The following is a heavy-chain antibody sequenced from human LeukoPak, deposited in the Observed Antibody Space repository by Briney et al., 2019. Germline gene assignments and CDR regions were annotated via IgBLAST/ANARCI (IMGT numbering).Heavy chain of an antibody. CDR3: ARVSLIRV. D-gene: IGHD3-16*01. J-gene: IGHJ4*02. V-gene: IGHV3-66*01. CDR2: IYSGDTT. CDR1: SFTIISDY. Sequence: PGGSLRLSCVDSSFTIISDYWSCVGQAPGKGLEWVSVIYSGDTTYYADSVRGRFIISRDNSKNTRYLHMNDLRAEDTSVYYCARVSLIRVWGQGTLVTVSS.